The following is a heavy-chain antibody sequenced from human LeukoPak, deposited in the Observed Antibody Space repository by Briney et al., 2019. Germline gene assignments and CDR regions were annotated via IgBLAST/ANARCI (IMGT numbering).Heavy chain of an antibody. CDR1: GYTFTSYD. J-gene: IGHJ6*03. CDR2: MNPNSGNT. CDR3: ARGPGPQLLWYYYMDV. Sequence: ASVKVSCKASGYTFTSYDINWVRQATGQGLEWMGWMNPNSGNTGYAQKFQGRVTITRNTSISTAYMELSGLRSEDTAVYYCARGPGPQLLWYYYMDVWGKGTTVTVSS. D-gene: IGHD2-2*01. V-gene: IGHV1-8*03.